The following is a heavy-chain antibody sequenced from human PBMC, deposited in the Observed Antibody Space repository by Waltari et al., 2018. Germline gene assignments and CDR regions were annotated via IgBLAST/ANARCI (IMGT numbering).Heavy chain of an antibody. V-gene: IGHV3-7*01. Sequence: EVQVVESGGGLVQPGGSLRLYCAASGFIFNKFWTSWVRQAPGKGLEWVANINEDGSRTYYLDSVKGRFTISRDNGKNSLSLQMNSLRAEDTGVYYCVRGIDLWGQGTLVTVSA. D-gene: IGHD3-9*01. CDR1: GFIFNKFW. CDR2: INEDGSRT. J-gene: IGHJ4*02. CDR3: VRGIDL.